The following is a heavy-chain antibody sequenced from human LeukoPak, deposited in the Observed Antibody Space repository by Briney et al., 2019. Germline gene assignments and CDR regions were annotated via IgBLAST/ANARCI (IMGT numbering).Heavy chain of an antibody. J-gene: IGHJ4*02. D-gene: IGHD6-13*01. CDR2: ISYTGNT. V-gene: IGHV4-59*08. Sequence: SETLSLTCTVPSGSISTYYWSWIRHPPGKGLELIGYISYTGNTHYSPSLQSRVTISVDTSKNQFSLKLNSVTAADTAVYYCARHVPSSGTVFDYWGQGTLVTVSS. CDR1: SGSISTYY. CDR3: ARHVPSSGTVFDY.